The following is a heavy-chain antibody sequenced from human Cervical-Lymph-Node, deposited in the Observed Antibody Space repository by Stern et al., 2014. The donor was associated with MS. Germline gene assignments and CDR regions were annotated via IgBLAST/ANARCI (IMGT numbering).Heavy chain of an antibody. Sequence: VPLEESGGGVDQPGSSLRLSCAASGFTFSRHAMHWVRQAPGQGLAWVAVISPDGTKNYYADSVKGRFTIARDNSKNTLYLQMNSLRVEDTALFYCARDFGYTFIRGPENAQYGMDVWGQGTTVTVSS. D-gene: IGHD5-24*01. V-gene: IGHV3-30-3*01. J-gene: IGHJ6*02. CDR2: ISPDGTKN. CDR3: ARDFGYTFIRGPENAQYGMDV. CDR1: GFTFSRHA.